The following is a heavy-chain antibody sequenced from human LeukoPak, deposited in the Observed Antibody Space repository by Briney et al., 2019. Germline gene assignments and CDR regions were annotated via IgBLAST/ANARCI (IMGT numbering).Heavy chain of an antibody. CDR2: ISAYNGDT. CDR1: GYIFASYG. D-gene: IGHD3-10*01. Sequence: ASVKVSFKASGYIFASYGISWVRQAPGQGLEWMGWISAYNGDTKYAQNLQGRVTLTTDTSTGTAYMELRSLTSDDTALYYCARDTALIITPGGPDYWGRGTLITVSS. V-gene: IGHV1-18*01. CDR3: ARDTALIITPGGPDY. J-gene: IGHJ4*02.